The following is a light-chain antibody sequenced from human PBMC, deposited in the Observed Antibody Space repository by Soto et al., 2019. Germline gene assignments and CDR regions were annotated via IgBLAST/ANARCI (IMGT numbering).Light chain of an antibody. Sequence: QSVLTQPPSASGTPGQRVTISCSGSSPNIGSNTVNWYQQLPGTAPKLLISSNNQRPSGVPDRFSGSKSGTSASLAISGLQSEDEADYYCAAWDDSLNGHVVFGGGTKLTVL. CDR2: SNN. V-gene: IGLV1-44*01. CDR1: SPNIGSNT. CDR3: AAWDDSLNGHVV. J-gene: IGLJ2*01.